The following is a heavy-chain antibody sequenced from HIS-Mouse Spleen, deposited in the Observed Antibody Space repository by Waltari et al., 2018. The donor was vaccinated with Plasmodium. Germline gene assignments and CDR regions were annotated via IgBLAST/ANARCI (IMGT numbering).Heavy chain of an antibody. J-gene: IGHJ1*01. Sequence: QVQLVQSGAEVKKPGASLKVSCKASGYTFPGYYMHWVRQATGQRREGMGWSNPSSGGTNSARKFQGRVTMTRETAIRTADKELSRLRSDDTAVYYWARVLGYKAAAGTFVEYFQHWGQGTLVTVSS. CDR2: SNPSSGGT. CDR3: ARVLGYKAAAGTFVEYFQH. D-gene: IGHD6-13*01. V-gene: IGHV1-2*02. CDR1: GYTFPGYY.